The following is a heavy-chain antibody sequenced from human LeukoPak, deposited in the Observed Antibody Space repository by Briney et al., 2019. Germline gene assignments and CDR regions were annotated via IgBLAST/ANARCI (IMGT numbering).Heavy chain of an antibody. D-gene: IGHD2-15*01. CDR3: ANGWSPDY. V-gene: IGHV3-23*01. CDR1: GFTFSSYA. Sequence: GGSLRLSCAASGFTFSSYAISWVRQAPGKGLEWVSGISGSGGSTYYADSVKGRFTIFRDNSKNTLYLQMNSLRAEDTAVYHCANGWSPDYWGRGTLVTVSS. J-gene: IGHJ4*02. CDR2: ISGSGGST.